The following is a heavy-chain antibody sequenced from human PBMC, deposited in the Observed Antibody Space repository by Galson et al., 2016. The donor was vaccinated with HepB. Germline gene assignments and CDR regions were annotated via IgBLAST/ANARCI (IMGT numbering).Heavy chain of an antibody. D-gene: IGHD5-12*01. Sequence: SETLSLTCTVSGDSIRSSTYYWGWIRQPPGKGLEWIANICYSGTTHYNPSLKSRVTISVDTSKNQFSLRVTSVNAADTAVYYCARLVTTIPTSNTGIHAFDIWGQGTMVTVSS. CDR3: ARLVTTIPTSNTGIHAFDI. CDR2: ICYSGTT. CDR1: GDSIRSSTYY. J-gene: IGHJ3*02. V-gene: IGHV4-39*01.